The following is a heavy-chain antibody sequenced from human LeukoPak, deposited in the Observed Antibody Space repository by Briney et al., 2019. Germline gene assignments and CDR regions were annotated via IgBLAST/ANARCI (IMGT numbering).Heavy chain of an antibody. V-gene: IGHV3-30*18. CDR2: ISYDGSNK. Sequence: PGGSLRLSCAASGFTFSSYNMNWVRQAPGKGLEWVAVISYDGSNKYYADSVKGRFTISRDNSKNTLYLQMNSLRAEDTAVYYCAKDRAPFYYDSSGYLGDYWGQGTLVTVSS. D-gene: IGHD3-22*01. J-gene: IGHJ4*02. CDR3: AKDRAPFYYDSSGYLGDY. CDR1: GFTFSSYN.